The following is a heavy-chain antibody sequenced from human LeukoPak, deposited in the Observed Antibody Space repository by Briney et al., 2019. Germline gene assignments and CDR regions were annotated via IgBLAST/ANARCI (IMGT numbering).Heavy chain of an antibody. V-gene: IGHV3-53*05. J-gene: IGHJ4*02. D-gene: IGHD3-3*02. CDR3: AKDDSLAKPSSLDY. CDR2: IYSGGST. Sequence: GGSLRLSCAASGFTVSSNYMSWVRQAPGKGLEWVSVIYSGGSTYYADSVKGRFTISRDNSKNTLYLQMNSLRAEDTAVYYCAKDDSLAKPSSLDYWGQGTLVTVSS. CDR1: GFTVSSNY.